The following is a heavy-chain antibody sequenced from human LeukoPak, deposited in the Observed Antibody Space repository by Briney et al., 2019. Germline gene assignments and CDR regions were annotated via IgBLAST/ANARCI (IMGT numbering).Heavy chain of an antibody. D-gene: IGHD4-23*01. CDR3: ATHVTTVVKGAFDY. CDR1: GGSISSGDYY. Sequence: SETLSLTCTVSGGSISSGDYYWGWIRQPPGKGLEWIGYIYYSGSTYYNPSLKSRVTISVDTSKDQFSLKLSSVAAADAAGYYCATHVTTVVKGAFDYWGQGTLVTVSS. CDR2: IYYSGST. J-gene: IGHJ4*02. V-gene: IGHV4-30-4*01.